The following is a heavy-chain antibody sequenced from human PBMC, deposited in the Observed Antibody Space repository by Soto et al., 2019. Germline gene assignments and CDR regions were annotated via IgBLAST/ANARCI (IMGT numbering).Heavy chain of an antibody. V-gene: IGHV3-30-3*01. Sequence: QVQLVESGGGVVQPGTSLRLSCAASGFTFSSYAMHWVRQAPGEGLEWVSLISYDGSSKYADSVKGRFTISRDNSKNTLFLQMNSLSAEDTAVYYCANVKVVMVEAAAIQTWGQGTLVTVSS. CDR3: ANVKVVMVEAAAIQT. CDR1: GFTFSSYA. D-gene: IGHD2-15*01. J-gene: IGHJ5*02. CDR2: ISYDGSSK.